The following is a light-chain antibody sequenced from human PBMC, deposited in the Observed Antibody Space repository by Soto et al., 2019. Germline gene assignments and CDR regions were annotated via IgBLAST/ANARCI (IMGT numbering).Light chain of an antibody. CDR3: QQYGSSSYT. CDR2: AAS. CDR1: QSISSSY. J-gene: IGKJ2*01. Sequence: EIVLTQSPGTLSLSPGERATLSCRASQSISSSYLAWYQQKPGQAPRLLIYAASSRATGIPDRFSGSGSGTDFTLTISRLEPKDFAVYYCQQYGSSSYTFGQGTQLEIK. V-gene: IGKV3-20*01.